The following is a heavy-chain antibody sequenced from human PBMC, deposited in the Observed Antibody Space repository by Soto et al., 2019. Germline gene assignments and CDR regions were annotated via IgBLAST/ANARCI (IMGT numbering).Heavy chain of an antibody. CDR2: IDPSDSYT. CDR3: ARRRYPLKGMDV. CDR1: GYSFTSYW. V-gene: IGHV5-10-1*01. Sequence: PGESRKISCKGSGYSFTSYWISWVRQMPGKGLEWMGRIDPSDSYTNYSPSFQGHVTISADKSISTAYLQWSSLKASDTAMYYCARRRYPLKGMDVWGQGTTVTVSS. J-gene: IGHJ6*02. D-gene: IGHD1-26*01.